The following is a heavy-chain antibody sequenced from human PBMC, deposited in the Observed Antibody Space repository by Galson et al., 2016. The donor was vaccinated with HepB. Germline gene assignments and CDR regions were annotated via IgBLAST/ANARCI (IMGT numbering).Heavy chain of an antibody. CDR1: GFIFSDYG. D-gene: IGHD2-2*01. J-gene: IGHJ6*04. CDR2: IWSDGSNK. Sequence: SLRLSCAASGFIFSDYGMHWVRQAPGKGLEWVAVIWSDGSNKFYSDSVKGRFTISRDNSENTLYLQMNRLRAEDTALYYCVQGSTAPAGWGKGTPVTVST. CDR3: VQGSTAPAG. V-gene: IGHV3-33*01.